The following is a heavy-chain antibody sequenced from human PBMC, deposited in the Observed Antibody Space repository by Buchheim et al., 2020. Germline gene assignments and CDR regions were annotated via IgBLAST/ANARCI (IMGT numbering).Heavy chain of an antibody. J-gene: IGHJ4*02. V-gene: IGHV4-34*01. CDR3: ARVAKSGYYWYYFDS. Sequence: QVQLQQWGAGLLKPSETLSLTCAVYGGSFSGYYWSWIRQPPGKGLEWIGEINHSGSTNYNPSLKSRVTISVDTSKNQFSLKLKSVTAADTAVYYCARVAKSGYYWYYFDSWGQGTL. CDR1: GGSFSGYY. CDR2: INHSGST. D-gene: IGHD3-22*01.